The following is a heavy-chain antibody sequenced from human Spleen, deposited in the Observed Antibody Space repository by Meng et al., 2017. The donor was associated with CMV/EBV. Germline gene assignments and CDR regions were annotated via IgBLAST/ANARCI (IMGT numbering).Heavy chain of an antibody. CDR3: SKDHSLDY. CDR1: GFTFSHYA. CDR2: IWYDGSRT. J-gene: IGHJ4*02. V-gene: IGHV3-33*03. Sequence: LRLSCVASGFTFSHYAMYWVRQPPGKGLEWVALIWYDGSRTNFADSVKGRFTISRDNSKNTVYLQMNSLRVEDTAFYYCSKDHSLDYWGQGTLVTVSS.